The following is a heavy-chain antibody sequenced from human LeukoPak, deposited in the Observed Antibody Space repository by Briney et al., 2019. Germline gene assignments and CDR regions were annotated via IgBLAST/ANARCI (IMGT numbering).Heavy chain of an antibody. CDR3: ARNLIPEQLVLNF. D-gene: IGHD6-13*01. J-gene: IGHJ4*02. CDR1: GGSISNYY. Sequence: SETLSLTCTVSGGSISNYYWNWIRQPPGKGLEWIGYIYYTESTNYNPSLKSRVTMSVDTSKNQFSLNLKSVTPEDTAVYYCARNLIPEQLVLNFWGQGTLVTVSS. V-gene: IGHV4-59*01. CDR2: IYYTEST.